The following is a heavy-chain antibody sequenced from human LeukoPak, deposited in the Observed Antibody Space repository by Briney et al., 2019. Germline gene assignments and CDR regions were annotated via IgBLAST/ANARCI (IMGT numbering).Heavy chain of an antibody. D-gene: IGHD3-22*01. CDR2: INYSGST. Sequence: SETLSLTCTVSGGSISTYYWSWIRQPPGKGLEWIGYINYSGSTNYNPSLKSRVTISADTSKNQFSLKLTSVTAADTALYYCARDSILPLYYYQSSASGYAFDIWGQGTMATVSS. CDR1: GGSISTYY. V-gene: IGHV4-59*01. J-gene: IGHJ3*02. CDR3: ARDSILPLYYYQSSASGYAFDI.